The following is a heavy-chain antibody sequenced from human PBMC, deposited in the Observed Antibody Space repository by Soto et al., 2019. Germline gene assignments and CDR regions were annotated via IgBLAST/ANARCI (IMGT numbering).Heavy chain of an antibody. J-gene: IGHJ4*02. CDR1: GASIGTNNW. CDR2: VYHSVTT. D-gene: IGHD3-10*01. V-gene: IGHV4-4*02. CDR3: AVPGRGDFDY. Sequence: QVQLQESGPGLVEPSGTLSLTCAVSGASIGTNNWWSWVRQPPGKGLEGIGEVYHSVTTNCNPSLKSRVTITIDKSKNQFSLTLTSMTAADTALYYWAVPGRGDFDYWRQGTLVTVSS.